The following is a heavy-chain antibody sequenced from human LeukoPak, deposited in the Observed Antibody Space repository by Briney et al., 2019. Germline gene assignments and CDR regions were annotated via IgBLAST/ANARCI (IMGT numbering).Heavy chain of an antibody. D-gene: IGHD3-16*02. CDR3: ASRGIYVWGSYRTRYYFDY. CDR1: GGSISSYY. Sequence: PSETLSLTCTVSGGSISSYYWSWIRQPPGKGLEWIGYIYYSGSTNYNPSLKSRVTISVDTSKNQFSLKLSSVTAADTAVYYRASRGIYVWGSYRTRYYFDYWGQGTLVTVSS. V-gene: IGHV4-59*01. CDR2: IYYSGST. J-gene: IGHJ4*02.